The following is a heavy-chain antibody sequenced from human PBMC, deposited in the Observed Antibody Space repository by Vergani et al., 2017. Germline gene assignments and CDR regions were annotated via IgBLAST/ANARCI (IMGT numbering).Heavy chain of an antibody. CDR1: GFTFSSYA. CDR2: ISGSGGST. V-gene: IGHV3-23*04. CDR3: AKAAVPMTTIRYGMDV. Sequence: EVQLVESGGGLVQPGGSLRLSCAASGFTFSSYAMSWVRQAPGKGLEWVSAISGSGGSTYYADSVKGRFTISRDNAKNSLYLQMNSLRAEDTALYYCAKAAVPMTTIRYGMDVWGQGTTVTVSS. J-gene: IGHJ6*02. D-gene: IGHD5-24*01.